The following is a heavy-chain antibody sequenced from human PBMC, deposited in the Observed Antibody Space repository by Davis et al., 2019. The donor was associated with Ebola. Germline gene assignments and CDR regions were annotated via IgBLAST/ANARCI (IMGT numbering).Heavy chain of an antibody. CDR2: IIPNSGGT. D-gene: IGHD2-2*01. V-gene: IGHV1-2*02. CDR3: ARDGCSNISCYFSYFYHMDV. Sequence: ASVKVSCKTSGYTFTDYYIHWVRQAPGQGLEWMGWIIPNSGGTKYAQKFQGRVTMTRDASISTAYMELSRLRSDDTAVYFCARDGCSNISCYFSYFYHMDVWGKGTTVTVSS. J-gene: IGHJ6*03. CDR1: GYTFTDYY.